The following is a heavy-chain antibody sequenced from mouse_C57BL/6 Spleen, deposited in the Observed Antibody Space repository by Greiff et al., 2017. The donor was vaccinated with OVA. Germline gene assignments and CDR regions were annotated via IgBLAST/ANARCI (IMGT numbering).Heavy chain of an antibody. J-gene: IGHJ3*01. Sequence: EVQLQQSGPELVKPGASVKISCKASGYTFTDYYMNWVKQSHGKSLEWIGDINPNNGGTSYNQKFKGKATLTVDKSSSTAYMELRSLTSEDSAVYYCAPGFYGNYGFAYWGQGTLVTVSA. D-gene: IGHD2-1*01. CDR2: INPNNGGT. CDR3: APGFYGNYGFAY. V-gene: IGHV1-26*01. CDR1: GYTFTDYY.